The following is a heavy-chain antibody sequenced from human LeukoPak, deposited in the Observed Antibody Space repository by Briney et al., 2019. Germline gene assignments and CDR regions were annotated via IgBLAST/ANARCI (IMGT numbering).Heavy chain of an antibody. CDR3: ARAFYITHDL. Sequence: GASVKVSCKASGYTFTNYFVHWVRQAPGQGLEWMGWISPQSGDTNSAQKFQGRVTMTRDTSIATSYMELSSLTSDDTAVYYCARAFYITHDLWGQGTRVTVSS. V-gene: IGHV1-2*02. CDR1: GYTFTNYF. D-gene: IGHD3-10*01. CDR2: ISPQSGDT. J-gene: IGHJ5*02.